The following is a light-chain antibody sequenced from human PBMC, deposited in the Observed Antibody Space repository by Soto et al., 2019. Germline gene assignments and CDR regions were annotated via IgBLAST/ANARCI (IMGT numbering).Light chain of an antibody. CDR2: GAS. Sequence: DIPMTQSPSTLSASVGDSVTITCRASQSISSWLAWYQQKPGKAPNLLIYGASSLQSGVPSRFSGSGSGTEFTLTINSLQPDDFATYYCQQYNSDSGTFGQGTKVEIK. CDR1: QSISSW. CDR3: QQYNSDSGT. J-gene: IGKJ1*01. V-gene: IGKV1-5*01.